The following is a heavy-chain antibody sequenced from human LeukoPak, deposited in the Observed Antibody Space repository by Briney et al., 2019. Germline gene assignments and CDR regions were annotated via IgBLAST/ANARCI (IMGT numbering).Heavy chain of an antibody. CDR3: ARDGRAVAGPFDP. CDR2: IIPIFGTA. CDR1: GYTFTGYY. J-gene: IGHJ5*02. D-gene: IGHD6-19*01. Sequence: SVKVSCKASGYTFTGYYMHWVRQAPGQGLEWMGGIIPIFGTANYAQKFQGRVTITTDESTSTAYMELSSLRSEDTAVYYCARDGRAVAGPFDPWGQGTLVTVSS. V-gene: IGHV1-69*05.